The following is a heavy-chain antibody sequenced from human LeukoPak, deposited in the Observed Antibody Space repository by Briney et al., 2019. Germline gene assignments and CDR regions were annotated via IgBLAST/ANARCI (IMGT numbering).Heavy chain of an antibody. D-gene: IGHD3-9*01. J-gene: IGHJ4*02. CDR3: AKDREGVRYFD. CDR1: GFTFSSYA. CDR2: ISDSGGST. Sequence: GGSLRPSCAASGFTFSSYAMSWVRQAPGKGLEWVSTISDSGGSTYYADSGKGRFTISRDNSKNTLYLQRNSLRAEDTAVYYCAKDREGVRYFDWGQGTLVTVSS. V-gene: IGHV3-23*01.